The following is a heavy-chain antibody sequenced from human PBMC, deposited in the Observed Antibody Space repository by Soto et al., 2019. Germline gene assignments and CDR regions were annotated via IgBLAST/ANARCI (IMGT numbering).Heavy chain of an antibody. CDR3: ARQRYPHSSPMGY. D-gene: IGHD6-13*01. J-gene: IGHJ4*02. CDR2: IYSGGST. CDR1: GFTVSSNY. Sequence: GGSLRLSCAASGFTVSSNYMSWVRQAPGKGLEWVSVIYSGGSTYYADSVKGRFTISRDNSKNTLYLQMNSLRAEDTAVYYCARQRYPHSSPMGYWGQGXLVTVYS. V-gene: IGHV3-53*01.